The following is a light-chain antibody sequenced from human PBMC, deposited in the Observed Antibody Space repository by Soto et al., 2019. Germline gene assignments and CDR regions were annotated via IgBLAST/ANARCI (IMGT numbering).Light chain of an antibody. V-gene: IGKV3-20*01. CDR1: QSVGSSY. J-gene: IGKJ1*01. CDR2: GAS. Sequence: IVLTPSPGTLSLSPGERATLSCRASQSVGSSYLAWYQQKPGQAPRLLIYGASRRATGIPDRFSGSGSGTDFTLTISRLEPEDFVVYYCQQYGSSPLTFGQGTKVDIK. CDR3: QQYGSSPLT.